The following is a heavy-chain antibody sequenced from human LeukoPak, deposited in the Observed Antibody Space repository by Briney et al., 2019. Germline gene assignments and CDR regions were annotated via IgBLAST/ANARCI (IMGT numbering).Heavy chain of an antibody. CDR3: ARDRGGDSSSGYYYFDY. J-gene: IGHJ4*02. Sequence: GASVKVSFKASAYTFTAYYMHWVRQAPGQRLEWMGWINPNSGGTNYAQKFQGRVTMTRDTSISTAYMELSSLKSDDTAVYYCARDRGGDSSSGYYYFDYWGQGTLVTVSS. V-gene: IGHV1-2*02. D-gene: IGHD6-13*01. CDR2: INPNSGGT. CDR1: AYTFTAYY.